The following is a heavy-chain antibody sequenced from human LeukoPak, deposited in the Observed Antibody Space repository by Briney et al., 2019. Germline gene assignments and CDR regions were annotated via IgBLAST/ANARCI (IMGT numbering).Heavy chain of an antibody. CDR3: ASTVIPAAIRYYGMDV. Sequence: SVKVSCKASGCTFSSYAVIWVRRAPGQGLEWMGGIIPIFGTANYAQKFQGRVTITADKSTSTAYMELSSLRSEDTAVYYCASTVIPAAIRYYGMDVWGQGTTVTVSS. CDR1: GCTFSSYA. CDR2: IIPIFGTA. D-gene: IGHD2-2*01. J-gene: IGHJ6*02. V-gene: IGHV1-69*06.